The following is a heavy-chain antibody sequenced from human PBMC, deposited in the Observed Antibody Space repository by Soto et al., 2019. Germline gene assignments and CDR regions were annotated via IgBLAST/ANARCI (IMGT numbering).Heavy chain of an antibody. V-gene: IGHV4-31*03. CDR1: GGSIRSGGYY. J-gene: IGHJ4*02. CDR2: IYYSGST. D-gene: IGHD4-17*01. Sequence: SETLSLTCTVPGGSIRSGGYYWSWIRQHPGKGLEWIGYIYYSGSTYYNPSLKSRVTISVDTSKNQFSLKLSSVTAAHTAVYYCARDLRYFDYWGQGTLVTVSS. CDR3: ARDLRYFDY.